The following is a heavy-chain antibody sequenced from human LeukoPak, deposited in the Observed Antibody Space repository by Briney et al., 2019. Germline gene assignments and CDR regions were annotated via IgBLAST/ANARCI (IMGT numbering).Heavy chain of an antibody. J-gene: IGHJ4*02. D-gene: IGHD6-13*01. CDR3: AKDRQLDY. CDR2: IYYSGST. V-gene: IGHV4-39*02. Sequence: PSETLSLTCTVSGGSISSSSYYWGWIRQPPGKGLEWIGSIYYSGSTYYNPSLKSRVTISVDTSKNQFSLKLSSVTAADTAVYYCAKDRQLDYWGQGTLVTVSS. CDR1: GGSISSSSYY.